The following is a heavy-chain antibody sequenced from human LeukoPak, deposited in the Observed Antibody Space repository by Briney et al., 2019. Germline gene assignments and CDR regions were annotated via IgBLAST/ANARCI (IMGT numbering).Heavy chain of an antibody. J-gene: IGHJ4*02. CDR1: GFTFSTYA. CDR3: VKVSSSGWHEGDYFDY. D-gene: IGHD6-19*01. Sequence: GGSLRLSCSASGFTFSTYAMHWVRQAPGKGLEYVSAISSNGGSTYFADSVKARFSISRDNSKNTLNLQMSSLRAEDTAVYYCVKVSSSGWHEGDYFDYWGQGTQVTASS. CDR2: ISSNGGST. V-gene: IGHV3-64D*06.